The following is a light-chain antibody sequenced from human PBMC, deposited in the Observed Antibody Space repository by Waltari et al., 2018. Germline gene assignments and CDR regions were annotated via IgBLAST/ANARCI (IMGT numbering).Light chain of an antibody. Sequence: QSVLTQAPSASGTPGQRVIISCSGSSSHVGSTTVNWYQHLPGAAPRLLIYSNNQRPSGVPARFSGSKSGTSASLAISGLQSEDEADYYCAAWDDSLTGFFVFGTGTKVTVL. V-gene: IGLV1-44*01. CDR3: AAWDDSLTGFFV. CDR2: SNN. CDR1: SSHVGSTT. J-gene: IGLJ1*01.